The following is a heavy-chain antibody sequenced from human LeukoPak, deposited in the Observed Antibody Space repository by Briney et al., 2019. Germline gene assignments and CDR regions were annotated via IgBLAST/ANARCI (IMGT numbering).Heavy chain of an antibody. J-gene: IGHJ5*02. D-gene: IGHD4-17*01. CDR2: INHSGST. Sequence: SETLSLTCAVYGGSFSGYYWSWIRQPPGKGLEWIGEINHSGSTNYNPSPKSRVTISVDTSKNQFSLKLSSVTAADTAVYYCAMTTVTTDNWFDPWGQGTLVTVSS. CDR1: GGSFSGYY. CDR3: AMTTVTTDNWFDP. V-gene: IGHV4-34*01.